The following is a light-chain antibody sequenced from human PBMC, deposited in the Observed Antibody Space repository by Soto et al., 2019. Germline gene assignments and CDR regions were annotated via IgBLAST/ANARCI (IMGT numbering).Light chain of an antibody. CDR1: SSDVGGYNY. J-gene: IGLJ1*01. CDR3: SSYTSSSIDYV. Sequence: QSALTQPASVYGSPGQSITISCTGTSSDVGGYNYVSWYQQHPGKAPKLMIYEVSNRPSGVSNRFSGSKSGNTASLTISGLQAEDEADYYCSSYTSSSIDYVFATGTKLTVL. V-gene: IGLV2-14*01. CDR2: EVS.